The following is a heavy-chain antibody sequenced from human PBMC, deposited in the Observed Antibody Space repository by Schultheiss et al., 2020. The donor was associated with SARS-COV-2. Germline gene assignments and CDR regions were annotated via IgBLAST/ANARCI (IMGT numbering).Heavy chain of an antibody. Sequence: ASVKVSCKASGGTFTSYYMHWVRQAPGQGLEWMGIINPSGGSTSYAQKFQGRVTLTRNTAISTAYMELSSLTPEDTAVYFCARDKRMGSRGIVVVPAALYGMDVWGQGTTVTVSS. J-gene: IGHJ6*02. CDR1: GGTFTSYY. D-gene: IGHD2-2*01. CDR3: ARDKRMGSRGIVVVPAALYGMDV. CDR2: INPSGGST. V-gene: IGHV1-46*01.